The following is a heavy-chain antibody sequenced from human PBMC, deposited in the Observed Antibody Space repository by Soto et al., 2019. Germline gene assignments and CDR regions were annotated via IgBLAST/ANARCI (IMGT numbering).Heavy chain of an antibody. J-gene: IGHJ6*02. CDR3: ARDTSSSGCMDV. CDR1: GFTFSSYG. CDR2: IWYDGSNK. D-gene: IGHD6-25*01. Sequence: QVQLVESGGGVVQAGRSLRLSCAASGFTFSSYGMHWVRQAPGKGLEWVAVIWYDGSNKYYADSVKGRFTISRDNSKNTLYLQMNSLRAEDTAVYYCARDTSSSGCMDVWGQGTTVTVSS. V-gene: IGHV3-33*01.